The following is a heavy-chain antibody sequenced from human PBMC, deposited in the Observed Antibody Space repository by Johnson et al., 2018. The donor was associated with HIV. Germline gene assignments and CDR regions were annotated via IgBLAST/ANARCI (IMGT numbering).Heavy chain of an antibody. V-gene: IGHV3-20*04. CDR1: GFIFDDHG. CDR3: ARDAPDSGSYHAFDI. CDR2: INWNGGSI. D-gene: IGHD1-26*01. J-gene: IGHJ3*02. Sequence: VQLVESGGGVVRPGGSLRLSCAASGFIFDDHGMTWVRQAPGKGLEWVSGINWNGGSIGYADSVKGRFTISRDNSKNSLYLQMNSLRTEDTAVYYCARDAPDSGSYHAFDIWGQGTTVTVSS.